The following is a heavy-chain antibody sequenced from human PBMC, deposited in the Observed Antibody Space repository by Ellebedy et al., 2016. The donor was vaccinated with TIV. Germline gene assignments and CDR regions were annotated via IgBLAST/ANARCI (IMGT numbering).Heavy chain of an antibody. D-gene: IGHD3-10*01. CDR1: GGSLSLYY. V-gene: IGHV4-59*08. Sequence: MPSETLSLTCTVSGGSLSLYYWTWVRQPPGKGLEWIGYFYHTGSTIYNPSLKSRVTISLDAPKNQFSLRLSSVHVADTAVYYCARGKFGELPLDFWGQGTLVTVSA. CDR2: FYHTGST. CDR3: ARGKFGELPLDF. J-gene: IGHJ4*02.